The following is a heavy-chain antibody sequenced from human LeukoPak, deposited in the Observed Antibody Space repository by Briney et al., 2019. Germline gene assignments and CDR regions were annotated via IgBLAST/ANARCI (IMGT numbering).Heavy chain of an antibody. V-gene: IGHV4-4*02. CDR1: GGSISTSNW. CDR3: ARDGENYFDY. Sequence: SETLSLTCAVSGGSISTSNWWTWVRQPPGKGLEWIGEIYHTGSTNYNPSLKSRVTMSVDKSKRQFSLKLSSVDAADTAVYYCARDGENYFDYWGQGILVTVPS. J-gene: IGHJ4*02. CDR2: IYHTGST. D-gene: IGHD7-27*01.